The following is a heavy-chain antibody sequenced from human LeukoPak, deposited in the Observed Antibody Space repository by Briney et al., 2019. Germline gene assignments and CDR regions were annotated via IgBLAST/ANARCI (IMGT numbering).Heavy chain of an antibody. D-gene: IGHD6-19*01. CDR3: ARTALIRSGWYHFDY. V-gene: IGHV1-46*01. J-gene: IGHJ4*02. Sequence: ASVKVSCKASGYTFTSYYMHWVRQAPGQGLEWMGIINPSGGSTSYAQKFQGRVTMTRETSTSTVYMELSSLRSEDTAVYYCARTALIRSGWYHFDYWGQGTLVTVSS. CDR2: INPSGGST. CDR1: GYTFTSYY.